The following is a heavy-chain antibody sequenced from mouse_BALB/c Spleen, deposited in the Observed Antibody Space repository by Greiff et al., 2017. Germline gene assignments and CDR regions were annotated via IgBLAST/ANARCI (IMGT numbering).Heavy chain of an antibody. CDR1: GFTFSSYA. CDR2: ISSGGST. CDR3: ARGLYAMDY. V-gene: IGHV5-6-5*01. J-gene: IGHJ4*01. Sequence: EVQRVESGGGLVKPGGSLKLSCAASGFTFSSYAMSWVRQTPEKRLEWVASISSGGSTYYPDSVKGRFTISRDNARNILYLQMSSLRSEDTAMYYCARGLYAMDYWGQGTSVTVSS.